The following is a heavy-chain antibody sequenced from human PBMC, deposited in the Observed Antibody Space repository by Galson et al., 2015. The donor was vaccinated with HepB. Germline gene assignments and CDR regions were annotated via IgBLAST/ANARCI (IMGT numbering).Heavy chain of an antibody. J-gene: IGHJ4*02. CDR3: ARDPRHCSSTSCYPY. D-gene: IGHD2-2*01. CDR2: IIPILGIA. CDR1: GGTFSSYA. Sequence: SVKVSCKASGGTFSSYAISWVRQAPGQGLEWMGRIIPILGIANYAQKFQGRVTITADKSTSTAYMELSSLRSEDTAVYYCARDPRHCSSTSCYPYWGQGTLVTVSS. V-gene: IGHV1-69*04.